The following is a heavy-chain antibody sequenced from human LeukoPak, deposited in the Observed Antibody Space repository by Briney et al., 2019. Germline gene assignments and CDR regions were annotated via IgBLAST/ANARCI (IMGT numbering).Heavy chain of an antibody. CDR3: VRDDYLGY. Sequence: PGGSLRHSCAASGFTFSGYWMSWVRQAPGKGLEWVAHINQDGSQKNYVDSLKGRFTISRDNAQNSLSLQMRSLRAEDTAVYFCVRDDYLGYWGQGTLVTVSS. CDR1: GFTFSGYW. V-gene: IGHV3-7*05. J-gene: IGHJ4*02. CDR2: INQDGSQK.